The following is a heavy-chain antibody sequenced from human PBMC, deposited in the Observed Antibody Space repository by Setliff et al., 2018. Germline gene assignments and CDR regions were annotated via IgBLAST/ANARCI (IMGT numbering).Heavy chain of an antibody. J-gene: IGHJ4*02. CDR1: GDSISSYY. Sequence: SETLSLTCTVSGDSISSYYWSWIRQPPGKGLEWIGYIYYGGSANYNPSLKSRVTISVDMSKNQFSLRLNSLTAADTATYYCARGNMFDGSGRWFDYWGQGTLVTVSS. D-gene: IGHD3-10*01. V-gene: IGHV4-59*01. CDR3: ARGNMFDGSGRWFDY. CDR2: IYYGGSA.